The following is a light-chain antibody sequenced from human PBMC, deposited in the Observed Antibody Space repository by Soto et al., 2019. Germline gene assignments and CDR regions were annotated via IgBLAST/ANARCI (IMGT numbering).Light chain of an antibody. V-gene: IGLV1-40*01. CDR1: SSNIGAGYD. Sequence: QSVLTQPPSVSGAPGQRVTISCTGSSSNIGAGYDVYWYQQLPGTAPKLLTYGDPNRPSGVPDRFSGSKSGTSASLAIIGLQADDEADYYCQSYDSSLSGVVFGGGTKLTVL. CDR3: QSYDSSLSGVV. J-gene: IGLJ2*01. CDR2: GDP.